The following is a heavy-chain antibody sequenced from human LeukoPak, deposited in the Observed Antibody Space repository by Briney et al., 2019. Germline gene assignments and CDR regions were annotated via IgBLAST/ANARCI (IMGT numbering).Heavy chain of an antibody. CDR1: GGSISSSSYY. V-gene: IGHV4-39*02. CDR2: IFYSVST. CDR3: ASRVYYDFWSGFQSDY. J-gene: IGHJ4*02. D-gene: IGHD3-3*01. Sequence: SETLSLTCTVSGGSISSSSYYWGWIRQPRGKGREWMVSIFYSVSTYYNPSLKSRVTISVDTSNNHFSLKLSSVTAADTAVYYCASRVYYDFWSGFQSDYCDQGTLVTVSS.